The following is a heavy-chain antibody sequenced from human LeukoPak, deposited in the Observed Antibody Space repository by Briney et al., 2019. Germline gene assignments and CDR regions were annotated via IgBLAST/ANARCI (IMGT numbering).Heavy chain of an antibody. Sequence: SQTLSLTCAISGDSVSSNSAAWNWIRQSPSRGLEWLGRTYYRSKWYNDYAVSVKSRITINPDTSKNQFSLQLNSVTPEDTAVYYCARGPKYSSGWYRGLGVRFYFDYWGQGTLVTVSS. J-gene: IGHJ4*02. CDR2: TYYRSKWYN. CDR1: GDSVSSNSAA. CDR3: ARGPKYSSGWYRGLGVRFYFDY. D-gene: IGHD6-19*01. V-gene: IGHV6-1*01.